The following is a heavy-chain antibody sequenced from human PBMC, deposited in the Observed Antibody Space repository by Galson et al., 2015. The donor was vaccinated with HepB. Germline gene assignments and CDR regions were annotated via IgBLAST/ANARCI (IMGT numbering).Heavy chain of an antibody. D-gene: IGHD6-19*01. Sequence: SLRLSCAASGFTFTNYAINWVRQAPGKGLEWVSTISGPGDNTYYADSVKGRFTISRDNSKSTVYLQMSGLTAGDTAVYYCTREGVSSNGWYAGNWGQGTLVTVSS. V-gene: IGHV3-23*01. CDR1: GFTFTNYA. CDR3: TREGVSSNGWYAGN. J-gene: IGHJ4*02. CDR2: ISGPGDNT.